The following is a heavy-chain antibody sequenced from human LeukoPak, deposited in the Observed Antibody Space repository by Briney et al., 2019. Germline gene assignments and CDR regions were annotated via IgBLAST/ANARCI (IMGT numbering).Heavy chain of an antibody. V-gene: IGHV3-53*01. D-gene: IGHD2-2*01. J-gene: IGHJ3*02. Sequence: PGRSLRLFCAASGFTVSSNYMSWVRQAPGRGLEWVSVIYSGGSTYYADFVKGRFTISRDNSKNTLYLQMNSLTAEDTAVYYCARVGVVPAAIPDGFDIWGQGTMVTVSS. CDR2: IYSGGST. CDR3: ARVGVVPAAIPDGFDI. CDR1: GFTVSSNY.